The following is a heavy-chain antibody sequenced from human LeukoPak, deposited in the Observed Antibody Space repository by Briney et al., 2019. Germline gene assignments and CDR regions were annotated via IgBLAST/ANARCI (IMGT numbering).Heavy chain of an antibody. CDR2: TNRHGGST. CDR1: GFKFDDYG. Sequence: GGSLRLSCVASGFKFDDYGVSWVRQVPGKGLEWVSGTNRHGGSTGYAESVMGRFTISRDNAKNSLYLEMNSLRVEDTALYHCARDQGNHYYYGMDVWGRGTTVTVSS. CDR3: ARDQGNHYYYGMDV. D-gene: IGHD3-16*01. V-gene: IGHV3-20*01. J-gene: IGHJ6*02.